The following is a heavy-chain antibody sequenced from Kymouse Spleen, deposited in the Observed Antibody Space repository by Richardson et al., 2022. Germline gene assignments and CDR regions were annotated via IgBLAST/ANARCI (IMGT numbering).Heavy chain of an antibody. D-gene: IGHD4-11,IGHD4-11*01. CDR3: AKDGDYSNPYYYYYGMDV. CDR2: ISYDGSNK. J-gene: IGHJ6*02. V-gene: IGHV3-30*18. CDR1: GFTFSSYG. Sequence: QVQLVESGGGVVQPGRSLRLSCAASGFTFSSYGMHWVRQAPGKGLEWVAVISYDGSNKYYADSVKGRFTISRDNSKNTLYLQMNSLRAEDTAVYYCAKDGDYSNPYYYYYGMDVWGQGTTVTVSS.